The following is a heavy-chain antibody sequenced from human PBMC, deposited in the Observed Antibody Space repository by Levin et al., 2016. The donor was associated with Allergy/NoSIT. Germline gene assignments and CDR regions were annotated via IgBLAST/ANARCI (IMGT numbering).Heavy chain of an antibody. D-gene: IGHD1-26*01. CDR3: ARDGAKYSGSNDY. Sequence: GESLKISCAASGFTFSSYWMSWVRQAPGKGLEWVANIKQDGSEKYYVDSVKGRFTISRDNAENSLYLQMNSLRAEDTAVYYCARDGAKYSGSNDYWGQGTLVTVSS. J-gene: IGHJ4*02. V-gene: IGHV3-7*01. CDR1: GFTFSSYW. CDR2: IKQDGSEK.